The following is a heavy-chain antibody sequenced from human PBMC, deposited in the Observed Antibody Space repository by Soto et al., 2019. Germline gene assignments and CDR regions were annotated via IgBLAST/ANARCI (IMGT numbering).Heavy chain of an antibody. CDR2: ISYDGSNK. CDR1: GFTFSNYA. V-gene: IGHV3-30-3*01. D-gene: IGHD1-26*01. Sequence: GGSLRLSCTASGFTFSNYAMSWVRQAPGKGLEWVAVISYDGSNKYYADSVKGRFTISRDNSKNTLYLQMNSLRAEDTAVYYCARSRSGSPFDAFDIWGQGTMVTVSS. J-gene: IGHJ3*02. CDR3: ARSRSGSPFDAFDI.